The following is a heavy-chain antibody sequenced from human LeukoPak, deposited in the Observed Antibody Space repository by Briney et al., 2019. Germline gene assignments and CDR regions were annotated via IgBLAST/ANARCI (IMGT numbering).Heavy chain of an antibody. D-gene: IGHD3-22*01. J-gene: IGHJ3*02. Sequence: GGSLRLSCAASGFTVSSNYMSWVRQAPGKGLEWVSVIYSGGSTYYAESVKGRFTISRDNSKNTLYLQMNSLRAEDTAVYYCASRFYYDSSGYQDAFDIWGQGTMVTVSS. CDR1: GFTVSSNY. V-gene: IGHV3-66*01. CDR3: ASRFYYDSSGYQDAFDI. CDR2: IYSGGST.